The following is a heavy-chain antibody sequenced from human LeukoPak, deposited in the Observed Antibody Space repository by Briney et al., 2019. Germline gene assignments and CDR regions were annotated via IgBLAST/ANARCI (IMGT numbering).Heavy chain of an antibody. D-gene: IGHD6-13*01. CDR3: AVCIAAAGVRPFDP. J-gene: IGHJ5*02. CDR1: GGSINSYY. CDR2: IYYSGST. V-gene: IGHV4-39*07. Sequence: SETLSLTCTVSGGSINSYYWGWIRQPPGKGLEWIESIYYSGSTYYNPSLKSRATISVDTSKNQFSLKLSSVTAADTAVYYCAVCIAAAGVRPFDPWGQGTLVTVSS.